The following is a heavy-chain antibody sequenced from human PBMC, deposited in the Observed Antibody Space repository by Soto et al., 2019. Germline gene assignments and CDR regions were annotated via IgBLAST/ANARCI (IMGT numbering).Heavy chain of an antibody. V-gene: IGHV3-30-3*01. CDR1: GFTFSSYA. CDR2: ISYDGSNK. CDR3: ASLSSSADY. J-gene: IGHJ4*02. D-gene: IGHD6-6*01. Sequence: GGSLRLSCAASGFTFSSYAMHWVRQAPGKGLEWVAVISYDGSNKYYADSVKGRFTISRDNSKNTLYLQMNSLRAEDTAVYYYASLSSSADYWGQGTLVTVSS.